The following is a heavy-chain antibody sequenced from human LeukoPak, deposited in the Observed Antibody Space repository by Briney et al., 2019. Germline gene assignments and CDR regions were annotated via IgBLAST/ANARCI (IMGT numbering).Heavy chain of an antibody. CDR3: AKMDSGSYYGGYYFDY. Sequence: GGSLRLSCAASGFTFSSNAMSWVRQAPGKGLEWVSAISGSGGSTYYADSVKGRFTISRDNSKNTLYLQMNSLRAEDTAVYYCAKMDSGSYYGGYYFDYWGQGTLVTVSS. J-gene: IGHJ4*02. CDR2: ISGSGGST. CDR1: GFTFSSNA. D-gene: IGHD1-26*01. V-gene: IGHV3-23*01.